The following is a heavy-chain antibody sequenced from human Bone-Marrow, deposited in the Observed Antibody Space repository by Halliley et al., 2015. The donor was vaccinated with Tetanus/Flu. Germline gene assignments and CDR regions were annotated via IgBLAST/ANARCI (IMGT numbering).Heavy chain of an antibody. CDR1: GDSVSGYY. Sequence: TLSLTCSVSGDSVSGYYLNWIRQPPGKGLEWIGHIHYAGNTNYNPSLKSRVTISVDTPKNQFSLNLNSMTAADTAVYYCARGTGWMPDDWGQGTLVTVSS. D-gene: IGHD2-2*01. CDR2: IHYAGNT. J-gene: IGHJ4*02. CDR3: ARGTGWMPDD. V-gene: IGHV4-59*02.